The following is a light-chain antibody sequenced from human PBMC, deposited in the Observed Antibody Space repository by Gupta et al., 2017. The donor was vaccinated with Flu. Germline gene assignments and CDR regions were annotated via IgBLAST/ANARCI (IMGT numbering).Light chain of an antibody. CDR1: QSVSSS. J-gene: IGKJ4*01. CDR2: DAA. Sequence: EIVLTQSPAPLSLSPGDRAPLSCRARQSVSSSLAWYQQKPGQAPRRLIYDAANRATGIPASCSSSGFGTDFTLTISSREPEDFSVYYCQQHSNWPPLTFGGGTRLEIK. CDR3: QQHSNWPPLT. V-gene: IGKV3-11*01.